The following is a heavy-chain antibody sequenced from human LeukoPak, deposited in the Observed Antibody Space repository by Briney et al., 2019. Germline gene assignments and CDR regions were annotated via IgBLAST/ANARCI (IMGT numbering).Heavy chain of an antibody. CDR3: TRDCGVASGSYYY. Sequence: GGSLRLSCTASGFTFGDYAMSWVRQAPGKGLEWVGFIRSKAYGGTTEYAASVKGRFTISRDDSKSIAYLQMNSLKIEDTAVYYCTRDCGVASGSYYYWGQGTLVTVSS. CDR1: GFTFGDYA. CDR2: IRSKAYGGTT. D-gene: IGHD1-26*01. J-gene: IGHJ4*02. V-gene: IGHV3-49*04.